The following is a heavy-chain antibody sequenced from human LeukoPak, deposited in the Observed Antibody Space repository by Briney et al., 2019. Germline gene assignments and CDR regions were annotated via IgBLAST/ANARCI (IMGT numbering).Heavy chain of an antibody. Sequence: SETLSLTCAVSGGSISGSLYYWTWIRQPPGKGLEWIGEINHSGSTNYNPSLKSRVTISVDTSKNQFSLKLNSVTAADTAVYYCARPTNSRGQFDYWGQGTLVTVSS. V-gene: IGHV4-34*01. CDR3: ARPTNSRGQFDY. J-gene: IGHJ4*02. D-gene: IGHD4-23*01. CDR2: INHSGST. CDR1: GGSISGSLYY.